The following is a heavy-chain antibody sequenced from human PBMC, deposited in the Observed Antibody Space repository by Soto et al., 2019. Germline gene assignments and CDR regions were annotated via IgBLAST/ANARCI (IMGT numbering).Heavy chain of an antibody. Sequence: SVKVSCKASGGTFSSYTISWVRQAPGQGLEWMGRIIPILGIANYAQKFQGRVTITADKSTSTAYMELSSLRSEDTAVYYCARAGYCSSTSCYWRNYYYGMDVWGQGTTVTVS. D-gene: IGHD2-2*01. CDR1: GGTFSSYT. CDR3: ARAGYCSSTSCYWRNYYYGMDV. V-gene: IGHV1-69*02. J-gene: IGHJ6*02. CDR2: IIPILGIA.